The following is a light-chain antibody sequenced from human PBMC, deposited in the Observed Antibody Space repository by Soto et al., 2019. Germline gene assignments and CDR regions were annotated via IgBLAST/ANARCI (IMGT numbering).Light chain of an antibody. V-gene: IGKV3-20*01. Sequence: EIVLTQSPATLSLSPGERATLSCRASQSVSTNYLGWYQQRPGQAPRLLIFGASYRATGIPDRFSGSGSGTDFTLTISRLEPEDSAVYYCQHYSSSPPEFTFGPGTKVDSK. CDR3: QHYSSSPPEFT. CDR1: QSVSTNY. CDR2: GAS. J-gene: IGKJ3*01.